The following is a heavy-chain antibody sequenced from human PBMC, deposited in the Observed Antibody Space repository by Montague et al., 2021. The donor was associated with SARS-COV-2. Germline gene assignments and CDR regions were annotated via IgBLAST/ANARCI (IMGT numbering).Heavy chain of an antibody. CDR2: IQTSGTS. V-gene: IGHV4-61*10. CDR3: ARAQNICFIANCVNYFDL. J-gene: IGHJ4*02. Sequence: SETLSLTCTVSGDSMTSGSHFWTWIRQPAGKGLEWIGHIQTSGTSNYNPSLRDRITLSIDTSRNHFSLRLSAVTAADTARYYCARAQNICFIANCVNYFDLWGLGALVTVSS. CDR1: GDSMTSGSHF. D-gene: IGHD2-15*01.